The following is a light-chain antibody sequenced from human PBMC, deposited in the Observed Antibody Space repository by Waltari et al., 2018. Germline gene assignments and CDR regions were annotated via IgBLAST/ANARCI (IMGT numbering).Light chain of an antibody. CDR3: QHYVMLPVT. Sequence: IVLTQSPGTLSLSPGERATLSCRTSQSVSRALAWYQQKPGQAPRLLIYGIFKRATGIPDRFSGSGSGTDFSLTISRLEPEDFAVYYCQHYVMLPVTFGQGTRVEVK. V-gene: IGKV3-20*01. CDR2: GIF. CDR1: QSVSRA. J-gene: IGKJ1*01.